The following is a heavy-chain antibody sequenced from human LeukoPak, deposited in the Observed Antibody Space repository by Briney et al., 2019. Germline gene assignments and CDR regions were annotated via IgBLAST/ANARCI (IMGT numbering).Heavy chain of an antibody. CDR3: ARDGATTNYYYYGMDV. D-gene: IGHD5-12*01. V-gene: IGHV3-64*01. J-gene: IGHJ6*02. Sequence: GGSLRLSCAASGFTFSSYAMHWVRQAPGKGLEYVSAISSNGGSTYYANSVKGRFTISRDNSKNTLYLQMGRLRAEDMAVYYCARDGATTNYYYYGMDVWGQGTTVTVSS. CDR1: GFTFSSYA. CDR2: ISSNGGST.